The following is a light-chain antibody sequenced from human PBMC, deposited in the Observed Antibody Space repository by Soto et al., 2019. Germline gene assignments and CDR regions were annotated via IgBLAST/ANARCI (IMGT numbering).Light chain of an antibody. CDR1: QTISSN. V-gene: IGKV3-20*01. CDR3: QQYGSSGT. CDR2: GAS. J-gene: IGKJ1*01. Sequence: ETLLTKAAVTLSFSLAYRSTLSFRANQTISSNLAWYQQKPGQAPRLLIYGASNRATGIPDRFSGSGSGTDFTLTISRLETEDFAVYYCQQYGSSGTFGQGTKVDI.